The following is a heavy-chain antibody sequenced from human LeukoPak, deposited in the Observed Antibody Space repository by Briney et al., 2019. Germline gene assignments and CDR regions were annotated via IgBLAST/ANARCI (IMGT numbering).Heavy chain of an antibody. CDR1: GYTFPNSG. Sequence: GASVKVSCKASGYTFPNSGLSWVRQAPGQGLEWMGWISVYNGNTNYAEKFRGRVTMTTDISTSTAYLELRSLRSDDTAVYYCAKLKYGANVCDYWGQGTLVTVSS. V-gene: IGHV1-18*01. CDR3: AKLKYGANVCDY. CDR2: ISVYNGNT. J-gene: IGHJ4*02. D-gene: IGHD4/OR15-4a*01.